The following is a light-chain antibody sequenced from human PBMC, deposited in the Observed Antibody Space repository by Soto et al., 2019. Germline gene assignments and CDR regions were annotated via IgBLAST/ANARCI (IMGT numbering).Light chain of an antibody. J-gene: IGKJ2*02. CDR3: MQALQTLGT. CDR1: QSLLHSNGYNY. Sequence: DIVMTQSPLSLPVTPGEPASISCRSSQSLLHSNGYNYLDWYLQKPGQSPQLLIYLGSNRASGVPDRFGGSGSGTDFTLKISRVEAEDVGVYYCMQALQTLGTFGQGTKLEIK. CDR2: LGS. V-gene: IGKV2-28*01.